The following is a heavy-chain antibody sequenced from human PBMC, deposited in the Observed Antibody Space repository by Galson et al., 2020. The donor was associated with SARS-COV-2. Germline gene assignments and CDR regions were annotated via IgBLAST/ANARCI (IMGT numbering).Heavy chain of an antibody. CDR1: GFTFDKYW. CDR3: ARGSDDSKVTKHWSYWHYHMDV. Sequence: GGSLRLSCEASGFTFDKYWMNWVRRAPGKGLEWVANIREDGNDQNYADSVRGRFIVSRDNARNSVSLQMFSLTAGDTAIYYCARGSDDSKVTKHWSYWHYHMDVWGQGTAVAVSS. J-gene: IGHJ6*02. D-gene: IGHD3-10*01. V-gene: IGHV3-7*03. CDR2: IREDGNDQ.